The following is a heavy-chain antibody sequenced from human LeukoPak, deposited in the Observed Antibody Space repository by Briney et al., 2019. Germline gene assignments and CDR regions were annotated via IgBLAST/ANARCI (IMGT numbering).Heavy chain of an antibody. CDR1: GYSFTSYW. CDR3: ARLGYYYDSSGYLDNWFDP. J-gene: IGHJ5*02. CDR2: IYPGDSDT. V-gene: IGHV5-51*01. D-gene: IGHD3-22*01. Sequence: GESLKICCKGTGYSFTSYWIGWVRQMPGKGLERMGIIYPGDSDTRYSPSFQGQVTISADKSISTAYLQWSSLKASDTAMYYCARLGYYYDSSGYLDNWFDPWGQGTLVTVSS.